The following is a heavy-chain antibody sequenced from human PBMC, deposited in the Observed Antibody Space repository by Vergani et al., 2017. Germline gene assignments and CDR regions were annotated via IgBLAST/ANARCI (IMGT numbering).Heavy chain of an antibody. CDR1: GFSFSTYS. J-gene: IGHJ4*02. CDR2: ISGRSNYI. V-gene: IGHV3-21*06. CDR3: AIKKYYDSKDYYQVGPFDY. D-gene: IGHD3-22*01. Sequence: EVQLQESGGGLVKPGGSLRVSCAASGFSFSTYSINWVRQAPGKGLEWVSSISGRSNYIYYADSLKGRFTISRDNSKNSVYLQMNSLRAEDTAIYYCAIKKYYDSKDYYQVGPFDYWGQGTLVTVSS.